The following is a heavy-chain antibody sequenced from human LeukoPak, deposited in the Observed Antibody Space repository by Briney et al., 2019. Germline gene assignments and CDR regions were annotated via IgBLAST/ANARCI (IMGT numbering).Heavy chain of an antibody. CDR1: GYTFTGYY. D-gene: IGHD6-19*01. J-gene: IGHJ4*02. CDR2: INPNSGGT. Sequence: GASVKVSCKASGYTFTGYYMHWVRQAPGQGLEWMGWINPNSGGTNYAQKFQGRVTMTRDTSISTAYMELSRLRSDDTAVYYCARTGIAVAGTVYFDYWGQGTLVTVSS. V-gene: IGHV1-2*02. CDR3: ARTGIAVAGTVYFDY.